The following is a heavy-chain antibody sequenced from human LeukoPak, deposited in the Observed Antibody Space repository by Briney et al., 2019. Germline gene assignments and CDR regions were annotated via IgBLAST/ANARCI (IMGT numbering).Heavy chain of an antibody. CDR1: GFTFSSYA. CDR2: ISGSGGST. J-gene: IGHJ5*02. V-gene: IGHV3-23*01. Sequence: GGSLRLSCAASGFTFSSYAMSWVRQAPGKGLEWVSAISGSGGSTYYADSVKGRFTISRDNSKNTLYLQMNSMRAEDTAVYYCASHDILTGYYRNPWGQGTLVTVSS. D-gene: IGHD3-9*01. CDR3: ASHDILTGYYRNP.